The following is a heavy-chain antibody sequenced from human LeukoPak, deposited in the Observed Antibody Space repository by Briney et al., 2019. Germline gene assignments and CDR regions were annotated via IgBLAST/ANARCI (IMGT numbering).Heavy chain of an antibody. V-gene: IGHV3-7*01. Sequence: SGGSLRLSCAGSGFTFSSYWMSWVRQAPGKGLEWVANIKQDGSEKYYVDSVKGRFTISRDNAKKSLYLQMNSLRAEDTAVYYCSRDLGGSAVSYDMDLWGQGTPVTVAS. CDR1: GFTFSSYW. D-gene: IGHD2-2*01. CDR3: SRDLGGSAVSYDMDL. J-gene: IGHJ6*02. CDR2: IKQDGSEK.